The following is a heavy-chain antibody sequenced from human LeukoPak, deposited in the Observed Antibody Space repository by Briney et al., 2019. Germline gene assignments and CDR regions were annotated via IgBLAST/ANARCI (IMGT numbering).Heavy chain of an antibody. J-gene: IGHJ4*02. Sequence: PGGSLRLSCKGSGYSFTSYWIGWVRQMPGKGLEWMGIIYPGDSDTTYSPSFQGQVTISADKSISTAYMQWSSLKASDTAMYYCARRDGYSPYYFDYWGQGTLVTVSS. V-gene: IGHV5-51*01. D-gene: IGHD5-24*01. CDR2: IYPGDSDT. CDR3: ARRDGYSPYYFDY. CDR1: GYSFTSYW.